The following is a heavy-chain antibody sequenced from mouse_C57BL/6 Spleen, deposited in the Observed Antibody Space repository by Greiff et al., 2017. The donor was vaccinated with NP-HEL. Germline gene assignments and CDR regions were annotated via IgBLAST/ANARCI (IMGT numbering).Heavy chain of an antibody. V-gene: IGHV5-4*01. Sequence: EVQVVESGGGLVKPGGSLKLSCAASGFTFSSYAMSWVRQTPEKRLEWVATISDGGSYTYYPDNVKGRFTISRDNAKNNLYLQMSHLKSEDTAMYYCARDRDGYFYYAMDYWGQGTSVTVSS. D-gene: IGHD2-3*01. J-gene: IGHJ4*01. CDR3: ARDRDGYFYYAMDY. CDR1: GFTFSSYA. CDR2: ISDGGSYT.